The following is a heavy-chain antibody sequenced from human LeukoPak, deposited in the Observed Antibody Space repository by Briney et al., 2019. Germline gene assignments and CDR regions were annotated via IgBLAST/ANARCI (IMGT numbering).Heavy chain of an antibody. D-gene: IGHD6-19*01. V-gene: IGHV3-23*01. Sequence: GGSLRLSCAASGFTFSSYAMSWVRQAPGKGLEWVSAISGSGGSTYYADSVKGRFTISRDNSKNTLYLQMNSLKTEDTAVYYCTRHDGSGWPNDWGQGTLVTVSS. CDR2: ISGSGGST. CDR3: TRHDGSGWPND. CDR1: GFTFSSYA. J-gene: IGHJ4*02.